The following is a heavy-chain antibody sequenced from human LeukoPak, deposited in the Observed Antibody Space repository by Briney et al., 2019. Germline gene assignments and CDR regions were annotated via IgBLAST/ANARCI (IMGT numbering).Heavy chain of an antibody. CDR3: ARGPTHYGGNSVSSY. CDR2: ISSSGSTI. CDR1: GFTFSSYE. V-gene: IGHV3-48*03. J-gene: IGHJ4*02. D-gene: IGHD4-23*01. Sequence: GGSLRLSCAASGFTFSSYEMNWVRQAPGKGLEWVSYISSSGSTIYYADSVKGRFTISRDNAKNSLYLQMNSLRAEDTAVYYCARGPTHYGGNSVSSYWGQGTLVTVSS.